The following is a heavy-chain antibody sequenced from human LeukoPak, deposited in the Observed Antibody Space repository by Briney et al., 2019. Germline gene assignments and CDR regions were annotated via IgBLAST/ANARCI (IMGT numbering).Heavy chain of an antibody. CDR2: INPSGGST. V-gene: IGHV1-46*01. CDR3: ARLKGDFDY. Sequence: ASVKVSCKASGYTFTSYGISWVRQAPGQGLEWMGIINPSGGSTSYAQKFQGRVTMTRDMSTSTVYMELSSLRSEDTAVYYCARLKGDFDYWGQGTLVTVSS. CDR1: GYTFTSYG. J-gene: IGHJ4*02.